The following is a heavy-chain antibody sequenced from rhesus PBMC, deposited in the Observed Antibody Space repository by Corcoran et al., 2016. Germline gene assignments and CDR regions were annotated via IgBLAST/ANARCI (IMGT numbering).Heavy chain of an antibody. V-gene: IGHV4S7*01. D-gene: IGHD3-3*01. CDR2: IFGSIGST. Sequence: QVQLQESGPGLVKPSETLSLTCAVSGGSISGGYGWSWIRQPPGEGPEGLGHIFGSIGSTYYNPSLKSRVTISTDTSKNQFSLKLSSVTAADTAVYYCARDRITIFGLVTPFDYWGQGVLVTVSS. CDR3: ARDRITIFGLVTPFDY. J-gene: IGHJ4*01. CDR1: GGSISGGYG.